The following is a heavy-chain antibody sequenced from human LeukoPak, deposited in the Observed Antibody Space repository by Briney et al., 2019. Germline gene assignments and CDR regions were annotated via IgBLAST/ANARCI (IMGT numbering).Heavy chain of an antibody. V-gene: IGHV3-30*18. CDR1: GFTFSSYG. CDR2: ISYDGSNK. J-gene: IGHJ4*02. CDR3: VKGAMVRPPPFDY. D-gene: IGHD3-10*01. Sequence: PGGSLRLSCAASGFTFSSYGMHWVRQAPGKGLEWVAVISYDGSNKYYADSVKGRFTISRDNSKNTLYLQMSSLRAEDTAVYYCVKGAMVRPPPFDYWGQGTLVTVSS.